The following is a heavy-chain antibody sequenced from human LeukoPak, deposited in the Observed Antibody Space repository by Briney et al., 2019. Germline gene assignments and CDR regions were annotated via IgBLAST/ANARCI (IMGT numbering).Heavy chain of an antibody. CDR2: VFHSGST. V-gene: IGHV4-61*01. D-gene: IGHD6-19*01. Sequence: SETLSLTCTVSGGSVSSINYYWSWIRQPPGKGLEWIVFVFHSGSTNYNPSLKSRVTISVDTSRNQFSLRLSSVTAADTAVYYCARDVQRWLDLQYYYHGMDVWGQGTTVTVS. J-gene: IGHJ6*02. CDR1: GGSVSSINYY. CDR3: ARDVQRWLDLQYYYHGMDV.